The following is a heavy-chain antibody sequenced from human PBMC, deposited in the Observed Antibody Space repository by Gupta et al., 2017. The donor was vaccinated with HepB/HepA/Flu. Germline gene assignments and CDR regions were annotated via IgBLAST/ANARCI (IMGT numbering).Heavy chain of an antibody. CDR1: GFTISPYW. Sequence: EVQLVESGGGLVRPGGPLRLSCAASGFTISPYWVSWVRQARGKGLEWVANIKQDGSEKYYVDSVKGRFTISRDNAYDSLYLHKNSRRADDAAVYYCARGPRGVGIHIDYWCQGALVTVSS. J-gene: IGHJ4*02. V-gene: IGHV3-7*04. CDR2: IKQDGSEK. D-gene: IGHD3-3*01. CDR3: ARGPRGVGIHIDY.